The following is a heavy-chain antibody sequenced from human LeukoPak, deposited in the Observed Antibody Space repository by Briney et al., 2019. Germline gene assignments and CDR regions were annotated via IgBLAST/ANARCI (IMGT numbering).Heavy chain of an antibody. Sequence: ASVKVSCKASGYTFTGYYTHWVRQAPGQGLEWMGWINPNSGGTNYAQKFQGWVTMTRDTSISTAYMELSRLRSDDTAVYYCAKDSSGSYYYYGLDVWGQGTTVTVSS. CDR3: AKDSSGSYYYYGLDV. J-gene: IGHJ6*02. CDR2: INPNSGGT. D-gene: IGHD6-19*01. CDR1: GYTFTGYY. V-gene: IGHV1-2*04.